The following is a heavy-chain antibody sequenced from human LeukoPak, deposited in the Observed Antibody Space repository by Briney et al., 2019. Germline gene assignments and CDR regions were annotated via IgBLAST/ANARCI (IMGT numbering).Heavy chain of an antibody. Sequence: ASVKVSCKVSGYTLTELSMHWVRQAPGKGLEWMGGLDPEDGETIYAQKFQGRVTMTEDTSTDTAYMELSSLRSEDTAVYYCATPLVGATTGFLAYFDYWGQGTLVTVSS. D-gene: IGHD1-26*01. J-gene: IGHJ4*02. V-gene: IGHV1-24*01. CDR2: LDPEDGET. CDR1: GYTLTELS. CDR3: ATPLVGATTGFLAYFDY.